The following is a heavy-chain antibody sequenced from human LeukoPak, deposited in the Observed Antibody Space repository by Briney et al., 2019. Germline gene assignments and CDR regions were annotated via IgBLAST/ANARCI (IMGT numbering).Heavy chain of an antibody. D-gene: IGHD6-19*01. Sequence: GGSLRLSCAASGFIFRNSGMHWVRQALGKGLEWVAFIRYDGSIKYYADSVNGRFTISRDNSKNTLYLQMNSLRAEDTAVYYCARGHVPGTDRHWDYWGQGALVTVSS. CDR3: ARGHVPGTDRHWDY. CDR1: GFIFRNSG. CDR2: IRYDGSIK. J-gene: IGHJ4*02. V-gene: IGHV3-30*02.